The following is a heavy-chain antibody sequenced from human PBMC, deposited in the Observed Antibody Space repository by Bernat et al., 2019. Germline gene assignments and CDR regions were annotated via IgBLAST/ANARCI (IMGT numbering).Heavy chain of an antibody. Sequence: EVQLVESGGGLVKPGGSLRLSCAASGFTFNNAWMIWVRQAPGKGLEWVGRIKSKADAQTTDYAAPVKGRFTISRDDSKNTLYLQMNSLKTEDTAVYYCTADVPDWNPVGFDYWGQGILVTVSS. CDR3: TADVPDWNPVGFDY. CDR2: IKSKADAQTT. D-gene: IGHD1-1*01. J-gene: IGHJ4*02. CDR1: GFTFNNAW. V-gene: IGHV3-15*07.